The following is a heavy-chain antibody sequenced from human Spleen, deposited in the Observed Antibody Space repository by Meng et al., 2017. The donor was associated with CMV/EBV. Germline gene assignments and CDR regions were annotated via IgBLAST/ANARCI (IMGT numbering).Heavy chain of an antibody. CDR1: GFTFSDYY. V-gene: IGHV3-11*05. CDR3: ARDHGNGWFDP. J-gene: IGHJ5*02. D-gene: IGHD2-8*01. Sequence: GESLKISCVGSGFTFSDYYISWIRQAPGRRLEYLTYITSTGENTEYADSVRGRFTISRDNSKNMVYLQMNSLRAEDTAVYYCARDHGNGWFDPWGQGTLVTVSS. CDR2: ITSTGENT.